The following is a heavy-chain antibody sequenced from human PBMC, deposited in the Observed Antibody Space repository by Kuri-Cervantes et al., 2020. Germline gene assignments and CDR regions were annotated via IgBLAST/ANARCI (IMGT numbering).Heavy chain of an antibody. D-gene: IGHD5-12*01. Sequence: SETLSLTCTVSGYSISSGYYWGWIRQPPGKGLEWIGSIYHSGSTYYNPSLKSRVTISVDTSKNQFSLKLSSVTAADTAVYYCARDPVDIVATPPGCWGQGTLVTVSS. V-gene: IGHV4-38-2*02. J-gene: IGHJ4*02. CDR3: ARDPVDIVATPPGC. CDR2: IYHSGST. CDR1: GYSISSGYY.